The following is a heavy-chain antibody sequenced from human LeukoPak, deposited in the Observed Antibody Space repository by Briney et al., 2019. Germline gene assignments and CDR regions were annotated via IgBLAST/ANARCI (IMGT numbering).Heavy chain of an antibody. CDR1: GFTFSSYD. V-gene: IGHV3-48*01. CDR2: ISSSSSTI. D-gene: IGHD6-19*01. Sequence: GGSLRLSCAASGFTFSSYDMNWVRQAPGKGLEWVSYISSSSSTIYYADSVKGRFTISRDNAKNSLYLQMNSLRAEDTAVYYCARAVAATWDYYYCMDVWGKGTTVTVSS. J-gene: IGHJ6*03. CDR3: ARAVAATWDYYYCMDV.